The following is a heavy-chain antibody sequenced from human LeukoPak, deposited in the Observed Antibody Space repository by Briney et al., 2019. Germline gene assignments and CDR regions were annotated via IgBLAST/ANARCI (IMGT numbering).Heavy chain of an antibody. CDR2: INPNSGGT. CDR3: ARVGGQYDILTGYGY. CDR1: GYTFTDYF. Sequence: ASVKVSCKASGYTFTDYFIHWVRQAPGQGLEWMGWINPNSGGTNYAQKSQGRVTMTRDTSISTAYMELSRLRSDDTAVYYCARVGGQYDILTGYGYWGQGTLVTVSS. J-gene: IGHJ4*02. D-gene: IGHD3-9*01. V-gene: IGHV1-2*02.